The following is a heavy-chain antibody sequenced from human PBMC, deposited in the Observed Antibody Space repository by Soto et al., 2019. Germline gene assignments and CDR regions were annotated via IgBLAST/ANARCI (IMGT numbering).Heavy chain of an antibody. CDR2: ISSNSVTI. CDR1: GFIFSKYS. D-gene: IGHD1-26*01. Sequence: GALRLSCGASGFIFSKYSMNWVRQAPGKGLEWLSYISSNSVTIYYADSVRGRFTIFRDNAKNSLYLQMNSLRDEDTAVYYCAREDILGTRSFDYWGQGALVTVSS. V-gene: IGHV3-48*02. J-gene: IGHJ4*02. CDR3: AREDILGTRSFDY.